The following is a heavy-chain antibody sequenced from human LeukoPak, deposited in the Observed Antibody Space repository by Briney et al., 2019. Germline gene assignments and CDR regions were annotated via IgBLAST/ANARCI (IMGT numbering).Heavy chain of an antibody. CDR1: GGSISSSSYY. Sequence: SETLSLTCTVSGGSISSSSYYWGWIRQPPGKGLEWIGSIYYSGSTYYNPSLKSRVTISVDTSKNQFSLKLSSVTAADTAVYYCARHHLEWPNPDYWGQGTLVTVSS. J-gene: IGHJ4*02. V-gene: IGHV4-39*01. CDR3: ARHHLEWPNPDY. CDR2: IYYSGST. D-gene: IGHD3-3*01.